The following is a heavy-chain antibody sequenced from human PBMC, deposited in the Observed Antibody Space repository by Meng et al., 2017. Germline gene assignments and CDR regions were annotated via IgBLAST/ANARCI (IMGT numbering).Heavy chain of an antibody. J-gene: IGHJ2*01. CDR3: ARRGDSSGYYYTYSGYWYFDL. CDR2: IYYSGST. CDR1: GGSISSYY. Sequence: SETLSLTCTVSGGSISSYYWSWIRQPPGKGLEWLGYIYYSGSTKYNPALKSRVTIAVDTSKNQFSLKLSSVTAADTAVYYCARRGDSSGYYYTYSGYWYFDLWGRGTLVTVSS. D-gene: IGHD3-22*01. V-gene: IGHV4-59*01.